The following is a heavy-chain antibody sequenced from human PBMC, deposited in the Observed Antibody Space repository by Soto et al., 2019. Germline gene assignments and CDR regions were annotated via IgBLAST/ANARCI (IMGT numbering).Heavy chain of an antibody. Sequence: EVQLLESGGGLVQPGGSLRLSCAASGFTFSSYAMSWVRQAPGKGLEWVSAIRGSGGGTYYADSVKGRFTISRDNSKNTLYLQMNSLRAEDTAVYYCAKDYGDYGRYYYYYGMDVWGQETTVTVSS. CDR2: IRGSGGGT. D-gene: IGHD4-17*01. CDR1: GFTFSSYA. CDR3: AKDYGDYGRYYYYYGMDV. V-gene: IGHV3-23*01. J-gene: IGHJ6*02.